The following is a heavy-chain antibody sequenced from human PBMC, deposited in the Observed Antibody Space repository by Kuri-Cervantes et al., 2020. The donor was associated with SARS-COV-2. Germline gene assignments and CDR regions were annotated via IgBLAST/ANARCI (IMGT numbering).Heavy chain of an antibody. Sequence: GESLKISCAASGFIFNNHGLHWVRQAPGKGLEWAAVIWFDGSNEYYADSVKGRFTISRDNSKDTVYLQMNSLRAEDTAVYYCARGRATVTVIGAFDIWGQGTMVTVSS. CDR1: GFIFNNHG. CDR2: IWFDGSNE. D-gene: IGHD4-17*01. J-gene: IGHJ3*02. V-gene: IGHV3-33*01. CDR3: ARGRATVTVIGAFDI.